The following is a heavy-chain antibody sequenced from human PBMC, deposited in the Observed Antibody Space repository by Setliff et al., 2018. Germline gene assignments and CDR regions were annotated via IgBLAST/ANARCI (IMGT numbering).Heavy chain of an antibody. CDR3: ASPPIRQYNYYMDV. CDR1: GFTFSDAW. CDR2: ISSIGRLI. J-gene: IGHJ6*04. V-gene: IGHV3-11*01. Sequence: GGSLRLSCTASGFTFSDAWMTWVRLPPGKGLEWISYISSIGRLIHYADSVKGRFTVFRGNAGNSVHLQMNNLRVDDAAIYYCASPPIRQYNYYMDVWGKGTTVTVSS. D-gene: IGHD1-20*01.